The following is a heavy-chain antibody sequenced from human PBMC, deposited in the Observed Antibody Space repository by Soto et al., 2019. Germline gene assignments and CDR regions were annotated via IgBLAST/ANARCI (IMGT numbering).Heavy chain of an antibody. V-gene: IGHV6-1*01. D-gene: IGHD6-13*01. J-gene: IGHJ6*02. CDR3: AREPSYSSSWYYYYGMDV. CDR2: TYYRSKWYN. Sequence: HSQTLSLTCAISGDSVSSNSAAWNWIRQSPSRGLEWLRRTYYRSKWYNDYAVSVKSRITINPDTSKNQFSLQLNSVTPEDTAVYYCAREPSYSSSWYYYYGMDVWGQGTTVTVSS. CDR1: GDSVSSNSAA.